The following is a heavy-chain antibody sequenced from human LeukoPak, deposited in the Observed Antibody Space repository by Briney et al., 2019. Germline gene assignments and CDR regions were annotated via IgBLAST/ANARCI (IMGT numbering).Heavy chain of an antibody. CDR1: GSSFTSNL. D-gene: IGHD5-24*01. V-gene: IGHV5-51*01. Sequence: PGGPLKSPAQGSGSSFTSNLIAWVGQMPGKGLEWMGIIYPGDSDTRYSPSSHGQVIITADKTTNTAYPQWSSLKASDAAMYYCAIQDGAGYTRLDYWGQGTLVSVSS. J-gene: IGHJ4*02. CDR3: AIQDGAGYTRLDY. CDR2: IYPGDSDT.